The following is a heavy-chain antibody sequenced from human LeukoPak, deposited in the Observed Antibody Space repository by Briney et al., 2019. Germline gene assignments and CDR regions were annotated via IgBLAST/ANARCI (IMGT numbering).Heavy chain of an antibody. Sequence: GGALRLSCAASPFTFSDYSMNWVGQAPGKGREGISYISGRSSTIYYADSVRGRFTISRDNAKNSMYLQMNSLRGEDTAVYYCARDRLTSGSYFFDYWGQGTLVTVSS. CDR3: ARDRLTSGSYFFDY. V-gene: IGHV3-48*01. CDR1: PFTFSDYS. J-gene: IGHJ4*02. CDR2: ISGRSSTI. D-gene: IGHD1-26*01.